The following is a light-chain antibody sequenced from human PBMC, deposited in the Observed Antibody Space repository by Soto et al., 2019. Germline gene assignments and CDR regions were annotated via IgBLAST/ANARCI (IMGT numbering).Light chain of an antibody. CDR2: DAS. Sequence: VMRQPPSTLSVPPREGATLXXRASQGIGGTLAWYQHKPGQTPRLFXYDASNRATGIPARFSGSGSGTDFTLTISSLEPEAFAVYYCQQRSTWPTGTFGQGTKVEIK. CDR1: QGIGGT. CDR3: QQRSTWPTGT. V-gene: IGKV3-11*01. J-gene: IGKJ1*01.